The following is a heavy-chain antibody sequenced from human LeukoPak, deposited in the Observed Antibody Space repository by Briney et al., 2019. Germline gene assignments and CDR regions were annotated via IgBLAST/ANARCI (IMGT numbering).Heavy chain of an antibody. CDR1: GGSISSSSYY. CDR2: IYYSGST. CDR3: TREYGLMTTVFHAFDI. D-gene: IGHD4-17*01. Sequence: PSETLSLTCTVSGGSISSSSYYWGWIRQPPGKGLEWIGSIYYSGSTYYNPSLKSRVTISVDTSKNQFSLKLSSVTAADTAIYYCTREYGLMTTVFHAFDIWGQGTMVTVSS. V-gene: IGHV4-39*07. J-gene: IGHJ3*02.